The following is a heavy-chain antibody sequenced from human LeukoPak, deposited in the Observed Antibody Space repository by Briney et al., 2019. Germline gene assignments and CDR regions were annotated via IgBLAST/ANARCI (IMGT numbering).Heavy chain of an antibody. CDR2: ISSDGSST. CDR3: ATTPDSNWYYFDY. CDR1: GFTFSDYW. D-gene: IGHD6-13*01. J-gene: IGHJ4*02. V-gene: IGHV3-74*01. Sequence: GGSLRLSCAASGFTFSDYWMHWVRQAPGRGLVWVSRISSDGSSTSYADSVKGRFTISRDNAKNTLYLQMNSLRAEDTAVYYCATTPDSNWYYFDYWGQGALVIVSS.